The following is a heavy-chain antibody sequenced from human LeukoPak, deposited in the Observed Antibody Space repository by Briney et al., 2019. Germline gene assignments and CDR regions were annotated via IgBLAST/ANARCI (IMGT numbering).Heavy chain of an antibody. V-gene: IGHV3-9*01. CDR1: GFTFYDYA. CDR3: AKDISVAAARGFDH. CDR2: ISWNSGNI. Sequence: GRSLRLSCAASGFTFYDYAMFWVRQAPGKGLEWVSGISWNSGNIDYADSVKGRFTISRDNAKNSLYLQMNSLRAEDTAMYYCAKDISVAAARGFDHWGQGTLVTVSS. D-gene: IGHD6-13*01. J-gene: IGHJ4*02.